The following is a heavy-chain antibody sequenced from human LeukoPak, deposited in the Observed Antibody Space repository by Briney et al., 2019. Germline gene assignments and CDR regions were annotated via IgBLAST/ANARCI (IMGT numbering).Heavy chain of an antibody. V-gene: IGHV3-23*01. D-gene: IGHD1-20*01. CDR3: VINWNCDY. CDR2: ISHSGSDT. CDR1: GFTFSSYA. Sequence: GGSLRLSCAASGFTFSSYAMSWVRQAPGKGLEWVSSISHSGSDTYYADSVKGRFTTSRDNSKYTLYLQMNSLRAEDTAVYYCVINWNCDYWGQGTLVTVSS. J-gene: IGHJ4*02.